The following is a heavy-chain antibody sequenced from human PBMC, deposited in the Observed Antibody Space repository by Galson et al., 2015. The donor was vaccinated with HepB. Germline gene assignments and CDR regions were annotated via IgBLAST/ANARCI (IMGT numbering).Heavy chain of an antibody. CDR3: AKDHSPWGGFDY. CDR2: ISYDGSNK. Sequence: SLRLSCAASGFTFSSYGMHWVRQAPGKGLEWVAVISYDGSNKYYADSVKGRFTISRDNSKNTLYLQMNSLRAEDTAVYYCAKDHSPWGGFDYWGQGTLVTVSS. J-gene: IGHJ4*02. V-gene: IGHV3-30*18. D-gene: IGHD3-16*01. CDR1: GFTFSSYG.